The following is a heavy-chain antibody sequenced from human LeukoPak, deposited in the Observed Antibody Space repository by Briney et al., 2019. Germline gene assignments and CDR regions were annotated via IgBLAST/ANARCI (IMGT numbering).Heavy chain of an antibody. CDR3: VRGGRATFDA. V-gene: IGHV3-7*01. CDR1: GFDFSGYW. J-gene: IGHJ4*02. Sequence: PGGSLGLSCAVSGFDFSGYWMTWVRQAPGKGPEWVAIMNHEGSETYYLHSVKGRFTISRDNAENSLYLLMNGLRPEDMALYYCVRGGRATFDAWGQGTLVTVSS. CDR2: MNHEGSET. D-gene: IGHD5-12*01.